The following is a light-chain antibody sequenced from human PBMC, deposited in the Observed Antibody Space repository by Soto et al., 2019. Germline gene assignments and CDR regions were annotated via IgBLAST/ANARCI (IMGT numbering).Light chain of an antibody. J-gene: IGKJ1*01. Sequence: EIVMTQSPASLSVSPGETATLSCMASQSVGSTLAWYQQRPAQAPRLLMHRASTRVTGIPVRFSGGGSGTEFTLTISSLQPEDFAVDYCQQGHNFPLTFCQGPKVEIK. CDR2: RAS. CDR1: QSVGST. CDR3: QQGHNFPLT. V-gene: IGKV3-15*01.